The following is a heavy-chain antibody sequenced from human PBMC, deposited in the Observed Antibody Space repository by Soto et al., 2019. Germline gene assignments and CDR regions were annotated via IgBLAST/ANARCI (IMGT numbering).Heavy chain of an antibody. D-gene: IGHD3-10*01. Sequence: ASVKVSCKASGYTFTSYDINWVRQATGQGLEWMGWMNPNSGNTGYAQKFQGRVTMTRNTSISTAYMELSSLRSEDTAVYYCARWGYYGPVDYYYYYMDVWGKGTTVTVSS. J-gene: IGHJ6*03. CDR3: ARWGYYGPVDYYYYYMDV. CDR2: MNPNSGNT. V-gene: IGHV1-8*01. CDR1: GYTFTSYD.